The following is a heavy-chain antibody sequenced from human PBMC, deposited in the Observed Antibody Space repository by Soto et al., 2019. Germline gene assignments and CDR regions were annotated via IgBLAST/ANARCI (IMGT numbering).Heavy chain of an antibody. V-gene: IGHV3-21*01. CDR2: ISSSSSYI. CDR1: GFTFSSYS. D-gene: IGHD4-17*01. Sequence: GGSLRLSCAASGFTFSSYSMNWVRQAPGKGLEWVSSISSSSSYIYYADSVKGRFTISRDNAKNSLYLQMNSLRAEDTAVYYCARATTVTTLFDYWGQGPLVTVSS. J-gene: IGHJ4*02. CDR3: ARATTVTTLFDY.